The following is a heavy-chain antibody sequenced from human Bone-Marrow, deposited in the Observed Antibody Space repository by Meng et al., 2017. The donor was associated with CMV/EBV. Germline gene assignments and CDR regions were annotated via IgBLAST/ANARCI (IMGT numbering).Heavy chain of an antibody. Sequence: TLSGYDMHWVRQAPGQGLEWVAVIWYDGSDKYYADSVKGRFTISRDNSKNTVFLQMNSLRAEDTAVYYCAKDLKFYDVLTGRSRAPDWGQGTLVTVSS. CDR1: TLSGYD. CDR2: IWYDGSDK. CDR3: AKDLKFYDVLTGRSRAPD. J-gene: IGHJ4*02. D-gene: IGHD3-9*01. V-gene: IGHV3-33*03.